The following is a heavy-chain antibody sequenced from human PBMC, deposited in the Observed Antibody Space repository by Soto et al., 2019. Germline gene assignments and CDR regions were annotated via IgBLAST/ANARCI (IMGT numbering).Heavy chain of an antibody. CDR1: GFTFSSYA. Sequence: EVQLLESGGGLVQPGGSLRLSCAASGFTFSSYAMNWVRQAPGKGLEWVSTISGSGDNTYYADSVKGRFTISRDNSKNTLYLQMISLRAEDTSLYYCTKVGGTSLAPIPVEYWGQGTQVTVSS. CDR2: ISGSGDNT. D-gene: IGHD2-2*02. J-gene: IGHJ4*02. V-gene: IGHV3-23*01. CDR3: TKVGGTSLAPIPVEY.